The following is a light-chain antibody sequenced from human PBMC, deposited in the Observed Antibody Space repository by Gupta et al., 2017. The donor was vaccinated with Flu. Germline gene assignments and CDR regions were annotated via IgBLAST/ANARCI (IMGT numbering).Light chain of an antibody. CDR1: NIESKS. Sequence: SVSVAPGQTARIPCEGFNIESKSVHWYRQRPGQAPTLVIHDDTDRPSGIPERFSGSLSETTATLTISRVEAGDEADYYCQVWDSNSDWEFGGGTKLSAL. J-gene: IGLJ2*01. CDR2: DDT. V-gene: IGLV3-21*02. CDR3: QVWDSNSDWE.